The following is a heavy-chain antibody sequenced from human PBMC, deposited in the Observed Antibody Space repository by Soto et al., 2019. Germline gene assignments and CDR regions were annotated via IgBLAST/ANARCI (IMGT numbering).Heavy chain of an antibody. CDR1: GYSLTDLS. D-gene: IGHD2-8*01. Sequence: ASVKVSCKVSGYSLTDLSIHWVRQAPAKGLEWMGWINPNSGGTNYAQKFQGWVTMTRDTSISTAYMELSRLRSDDTAVYYCARLGPGYCTNGVCYYFDYWGQGTMVTVSS. CDR2: INPNSGGT. J-gene: IGHJ4*02. V-gene: IGHV1-2*04. CDR3: ARLGPGYCTNGVCYYFDY.